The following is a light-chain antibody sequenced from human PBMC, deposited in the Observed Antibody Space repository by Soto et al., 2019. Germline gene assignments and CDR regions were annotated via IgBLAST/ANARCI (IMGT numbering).Light chain of an antibody. CDR1: QSISSY. J-gene: IGKJ2*01. CDR3: QQGYSTPPYT. Sequence: DIQMTQSPSSLSASVGDRVTITCRASQSISSYLNWYQQKPGKAPKLLIYAASSLQSGVPSRFSGSGSGTDFTPHISSLPPEDFATYYCQQGYSTPPYTFCQGTKLEIK. CDR2: AAS. V-gene: IGKV1-39*01.